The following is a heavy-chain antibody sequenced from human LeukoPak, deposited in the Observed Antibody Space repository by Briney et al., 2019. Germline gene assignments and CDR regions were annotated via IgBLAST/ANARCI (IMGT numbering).Heavy chain of an antibody. V-gene: IGHV4-39*07. CDR1: GGSISSSSYY. CDR3: AREGTGDFWSGYFVPKTNNWFDP. Sequence: PSETLSLTCTVSGGSISSSSYYWGWIRQPPGKGLEWIGSIYYSGSTYYNPSLKSRVTISVDTSKNQFSLKLSSVTAADTAVYYCAREGTGDFWSGYFVPKTNNWFDPWGQGTLVTVSS. CDR2: IYYSGST. D-gene: IGHD3-3*01. J-gene: IGHJ5*02.